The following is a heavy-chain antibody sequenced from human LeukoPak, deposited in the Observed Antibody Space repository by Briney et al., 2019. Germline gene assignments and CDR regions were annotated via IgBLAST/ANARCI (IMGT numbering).Heavy chain of an antibody. CDR2: ISGSGGST. Sequence: GGSLRLSCAASGFTFSSYAMSWVRQAPGKGLEWVSAISGSGGSTYYADSVKGRFTISRDNSKNTLYLQMNSLRAEDTAVYYCAKAANYYDFWSGYPFDYWGQGTLVTVSS. V-gene: IGHV3-23*01. J-gene: IGHJ4*02. CDR1: GFTFSSYA. D-gene: IGHD3-3*01. CDR3: AKAANYYDFWSGYPFDY.